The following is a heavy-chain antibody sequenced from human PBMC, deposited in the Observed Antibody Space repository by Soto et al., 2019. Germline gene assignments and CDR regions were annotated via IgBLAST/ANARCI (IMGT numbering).Heavy chain of an antibody. D-gene: IGHD3-10*01. Sequence: QLQLQESGSGLVKPSQTLSLTCAVSGGSISSGGYFWSWIRQPPGKGLAWIGYIYHYGSTYYNPSLKSRVTISVDRSKNQFSLKLSSVTAADPAVYYCARGLGPWGQGTLVTVSS. J-gene: IGHJ5*02. CDR3: ARGLGP. CDR2: IYHYGST. CDR1: GGSISSGGYF. V-gene: IGHV4-30-2*01.